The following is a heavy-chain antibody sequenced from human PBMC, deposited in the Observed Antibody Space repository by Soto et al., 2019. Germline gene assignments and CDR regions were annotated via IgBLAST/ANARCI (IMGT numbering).Heavy chain of an antibody. V-gene: IGHV3-23*01. CDR1: GFTFSRNA. CDR2: MSGSGGST. D-gene: IGHD6-13*01. J-gene: IGHJ4*02. CDR3: AKGYREYSSSWFDY. Sequence: GGSLRLSCAASGFTFSRNAMSWVRQAPGKGLEWVSVMSGSGGSTYYADSVTGRFTISRDNSKNTLYLQMNSLRAEDTAVYYCAKGYREYSSSWFDYWGQGTLVTSPQ.